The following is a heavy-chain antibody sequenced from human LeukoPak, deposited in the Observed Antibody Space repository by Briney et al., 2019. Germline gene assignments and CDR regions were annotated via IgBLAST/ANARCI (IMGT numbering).Heavy chain of an antibody. J-gene: IGHJ4*02. Sequence: GASVKVSCKASGYTFTSYDINWVRQATGQGLEWMGWMNPNSGNTGYAQKFQGRVTITRNTSISTAYMELSSLRSEDTAVYYSARSSSGSGPIDYWGQGTLVTVSS. D-gene: IGHD2-15*01. CDR3: ARSSSGSGPIDY. V-gene: IGHV1-8*03. CDR1: GYTFTSYD. CDR2: MNPNSGNT.